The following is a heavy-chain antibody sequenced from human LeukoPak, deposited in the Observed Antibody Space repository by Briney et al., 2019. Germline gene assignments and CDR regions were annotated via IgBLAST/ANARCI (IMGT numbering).Heavy chain of an antibody. CDR3: ARGSPEALTGEGFDY. V-gene: IGHV1-2*06. J-gene: IGHJ4*02. CDR2: INPNSGGT. CDR1: GYTFTGYY. D-gene: IGHD7-27*01. Sequence: GASVKVSCKASGYTFTGYYMHWVQQAPGQGLEWMGRINPNSGGTNYAQKFQGRVTMTRDTSISTAYMELSRLRSDDTAVYYCARGSPEALTGEGFDYWGQGTLVTVSS.